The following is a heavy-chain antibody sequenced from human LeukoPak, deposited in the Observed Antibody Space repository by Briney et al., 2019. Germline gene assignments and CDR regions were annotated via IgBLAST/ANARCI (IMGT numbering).Heavy chain of an antibody. Sequence: GGSLRLSCAASGFTFCSYAMHWVRQAPGKGLEWVAVISYDGSNKYYADSVKGRFTISRDNSKNTLYLQMNSLRAEDTAVYYCASGIQLWDFDYWGQGTLVTVSS. CDR3: ASGIQLWDFDY. V-gene: IGHV3-30-3*01. J-gene: IGHJ4*02. CDR1: GFTFCSYA. CDR2: ISYDGSNK. D-gene: IGHD5-18*01.